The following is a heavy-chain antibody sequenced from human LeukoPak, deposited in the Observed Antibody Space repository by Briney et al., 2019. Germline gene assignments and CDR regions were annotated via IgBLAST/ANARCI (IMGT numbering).Heavy chain of an antibody. D-gene: IGHD2-15*01. Sequence: GGSLRLSCAASGFTFSSYSRKWVRQAPGKGLEWVSSISSSSSYIYYADSVKGRFTISRDNAKNSLYLQMNSLRAEDTAVYYCARGVGWSTFDYWGQGTLVTVSS. CDR1: GFTFSSYS. CDR2: ISSSSSYI. J-gene: IGHJ4*02. V-gene: IGHV3-21*01. CDR3: ARGVGWSTFDY.